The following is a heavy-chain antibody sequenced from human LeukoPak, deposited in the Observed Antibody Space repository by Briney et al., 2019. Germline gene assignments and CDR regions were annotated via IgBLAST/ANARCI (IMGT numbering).Heavy chain of an antibody. V-gene: IGHV5-51*01. CDR3: MSDRWPGLGNY. CDR2: IYPDDSDT. J-gene: IGHJ4*02. D-gene: IGHD4-23*01. Sequence: GESLKISCKGSGYRFRSYWIGWVRQMPGKGLEFMGIIYPDDSDTRYSPSFDGHVTISVDKSINTAYLQWSSLKASDTAIYYCMSDRWPGLGNYWGQGTLVTVSS. CDR1: GYRFRSYW.